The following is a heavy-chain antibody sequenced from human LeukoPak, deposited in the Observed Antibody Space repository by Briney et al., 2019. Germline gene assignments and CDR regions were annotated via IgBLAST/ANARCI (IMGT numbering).Heavy chain of an antibody. CDR1: GYTLTELS. D-gene: IGHD5-18*01. V-gene: IGHV1-24*01. CDR2: FDPEDGET. CDR3: ATTPKRIQLWLPAPRYFDL. Sequence: ASVKVSCKVSGYTLTELSMHWVRQAPGKGLEWMGGFDPEDGETIYAQKFQGRVTMTEDTSTDTAYMELSSLRSEDTAVYYCATTPKRIQLWLPAPRYFDLWGRGTLVTVSS. J-gene: IGHJ2*01.